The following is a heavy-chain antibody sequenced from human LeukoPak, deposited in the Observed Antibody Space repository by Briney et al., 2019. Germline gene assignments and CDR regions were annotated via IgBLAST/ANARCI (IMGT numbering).Heavy chain of an antibody. Sequence: ASVKVSCKASGYTFTSYGISWVRQAPGQGLEWMGWISAYNGNTNYAQKLQGRVTMTTDTSTSTAYMGLRSLRSDDTAVYYCARDTPFRDDSSGPLDYWGQGTLVTVSS. J-gene: IGHJ4*02. D-gene: IGHD3-22*01. CDR1: GYTFTSYG. CDR2: ISAYNGNT. CDR3: ARDTPFRDDSSGPLDY. V-gene: IGHV1-18*01.